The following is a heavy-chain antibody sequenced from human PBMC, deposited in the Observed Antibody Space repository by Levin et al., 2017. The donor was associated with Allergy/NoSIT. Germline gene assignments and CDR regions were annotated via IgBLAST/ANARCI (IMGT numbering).Heavy chain of an antibody. CDR2: IYTTGST. CDR1: GGSISSGSYY. J-gene: IGHJ4*02. CDR3: ASARGSGWYDYIDN. Sequence: NSSETLSLTCTVSGGSISSGSYYWSWIRQPAGKALEWIGRIYTTGSTNYNPSLESRVTISIDTSKQQFSLTLSSVTAADTAVYYCASARGSGWYDYIDNWGQGTLVTVSS. V-gene: IGHV4-61*02. D-gene: IGHD6-19*01.